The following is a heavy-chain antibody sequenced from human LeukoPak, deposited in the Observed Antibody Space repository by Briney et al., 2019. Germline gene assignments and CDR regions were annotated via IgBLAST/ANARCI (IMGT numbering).Heavy chain of an antibody. CDR2: INHSGST. V-gene: IGHV4-34*01. CDR1: GGSFSGYY. J-gene: IGHJ4*02. Sequence: SETLSLTCAVYGGSFSGYYWSWIRQPPGKGLEWIGEINHSGSTNYNPSLKSRVTISVDTSKNQFSLKLSSVTAADTAVYFCAREFSGSYADYWGQGILVTVSS. D-gene: IGHD1-26*01. CDR3: AREFSGSYADY.